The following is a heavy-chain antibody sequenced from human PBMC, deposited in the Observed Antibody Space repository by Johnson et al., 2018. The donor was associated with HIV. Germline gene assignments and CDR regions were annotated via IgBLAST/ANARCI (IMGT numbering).Heavy chain of an antibody. D-gene: IGHD4/OR15-4a*01. CDR1: GFTFSNYW. V-gene: IGHV3-74*01. CDR2: IRTDGSRT. CDR3: VRDDYSFHI. Sequence: VQLVESGGGLVQPGGSLRLSCVVSGFTFSNYWMEWVRQAPGKGLMWVSRIRTDGSRTNYADSVKGRFTISRDNAKNTLYLQMSGLRDDDTAVYYCVRDDYSFHIWGRGTLVTVSS. J-gene: IGHJ3*02.